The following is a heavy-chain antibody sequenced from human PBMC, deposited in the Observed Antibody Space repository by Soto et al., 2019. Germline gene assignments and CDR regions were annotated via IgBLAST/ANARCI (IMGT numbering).Heavy chain of an antibody. Sequence: EVQLVESGGGLVQPGGSLKLSCAASGFTFSGSAMNWVRQTSGKGLEWVGRIRNKANDFATVYSASVKGRFTISRDDSKNRAYRQMSRLRPEDTALYYRTPMVALRRVDYWGRGTLVTAS. D-gene: IGHD2-8*01. J-gene: IGHJ4*02. CDR2: IRNKANDFAT. CDR3: TPMVALRRVDY. V-gene: IGHV3-73*02. CDR1: GFTFSGSA.